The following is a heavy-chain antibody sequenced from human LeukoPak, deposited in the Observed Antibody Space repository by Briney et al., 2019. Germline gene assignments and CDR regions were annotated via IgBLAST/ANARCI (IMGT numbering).Heavy chain of an antibody. Sequence: ETLSLTCAVYGGSFSGYYWSWIRQPPGKGLEWVSVIYSGGSTYYADSVKGRFTISRDNSKNTLYLQMNSLRAEDTAVYYCARFRQQLVLDYWGQGTLVTVSS. CDR1: GGSFSGYY. D-gene: IGHD6-13*01. V-gene: IGHV3-53*01. CDR3: ARFRQQLVLDY. J-gene: IGHJ4*02. CDR2: IYSGGST.